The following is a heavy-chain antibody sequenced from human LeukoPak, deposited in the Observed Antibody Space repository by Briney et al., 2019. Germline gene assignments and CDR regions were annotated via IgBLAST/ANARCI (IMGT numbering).Heavy chain of an antibody. D-gene: IGHD3-22*01. V-gene: IGHV4-34*01. Sequence: MTSETLSLTCAVYGGSFSGYYWSWIRQPPGKGLEWIGEINHSGSTNYNPSLKSRVTISVDTSKNQLSLKLSSVTAADTAVYYCARVVYYDSSGYYPTHFDYWGQGTLVTVSS. CDR1: GGSFSGYY. CDR2: INHSGST. CDR3: ARVVYYDSSGYYPTHFDY. J-gene: IGHJ4*02.